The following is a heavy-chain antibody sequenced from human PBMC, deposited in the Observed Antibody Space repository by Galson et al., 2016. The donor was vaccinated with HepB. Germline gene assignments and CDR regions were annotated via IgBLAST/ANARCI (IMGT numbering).Heavy chain of an antibody. Sequence: SVKVSCKASGYTFNNYLINWVRQAPGQGLEWIAWTSGCNGTINHDHKFQGRVTMTTDTSTSTAYMELRSLRSDDTAVYFCVRADYYVSSGYFGAFDIWGQGTMVTVSS. D-gene: IGHD3-22*01. CDR3: VRADYYVSSGYFGAFDI. CDR2: TSGCNGTI. V-gene: IGHV1-18*01. J-gene: IGHJ3*02. CDR1: GYTFNNYL.